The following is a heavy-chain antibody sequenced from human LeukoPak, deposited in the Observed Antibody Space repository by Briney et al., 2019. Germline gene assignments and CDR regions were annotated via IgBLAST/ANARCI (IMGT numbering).Heavy chain of an antibody. D-gene: IGHD5-12*01. V-gene: IGHV1-18*04. CDR1: GYTFTSYG. CDR2: ISAYNGNT. J-gene: IGHJ4*02. Sequence: ASVKVSCKASGYTFTSYGISWVRQAPGQVLEWMGWISAYNGNTNYAQKLQGRVTMTTDTSTSTAYMELRSLRSDDTAVYYCARDRDEIYSGYDPVADYWGQGTLVTVSS. CDR3: ARDRDEIYSGYDPVADY.